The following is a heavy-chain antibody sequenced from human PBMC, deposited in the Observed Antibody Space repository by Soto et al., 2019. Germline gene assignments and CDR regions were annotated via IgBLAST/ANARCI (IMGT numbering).Heavy chain of an antibody. CDR1: GGSISSYY. V-gene: IGHV4-59*01. CDR3: ARDIQGVEPYESSSLYGMDV. CDR2: IYYSGST. Sequence: SETLSLTCTVSGGSISSYYWSWHRQPTGKGLEWLGYIYYSGSTNYNPSLKSRVTISVDTSKNQFSLKLSSVTAADTAVYYCARDIQGVEPYESSSLYGMDVWGQGTTVTVSS. J-gene: IGHJ6*02. D-gene: IGHD3-22*01.